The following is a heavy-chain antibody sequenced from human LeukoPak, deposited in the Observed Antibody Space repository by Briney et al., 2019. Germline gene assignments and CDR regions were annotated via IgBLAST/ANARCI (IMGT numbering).Heavy chain of an antibody. V-gene: IGHV3-23*01. CDR2: ISGSGDRT. J-gene: IGHJ4*02. CDR3: ARDGSVGNTPEY. D-gene: IGHD1-26*01. CDR1: GFTFSSSA. Sequence: PGGSLRLSCAASGFTFSSSAMNWVRQAPGKGLEWVSTISGSGDRTYYADSVKGRFTISRDNSKNTLYLQMNSLRAEDTAVYYCARDGSVGNTPEYWGQGTLVTVSS.